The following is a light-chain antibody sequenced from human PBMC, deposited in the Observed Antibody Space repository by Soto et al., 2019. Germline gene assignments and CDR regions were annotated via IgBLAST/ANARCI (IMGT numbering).Light chain of an antibody. CDR2: DVS. CDR1: SSDVGGYNY. J-gene: IGLJ1*01. V-gene: IGLV2-14*03. CDR3: RSSTSSSTYF. Sequence: QSALTQPASVSGSPGQSIPISCTGSSSDVGGYNYFSWCQQHPGKVPKLMIYDVSNRPSGVSNRFSVSKSGNTASLSISGLQAEDKLYYYCRSSTSSSTYFSGPGTKVTGL.